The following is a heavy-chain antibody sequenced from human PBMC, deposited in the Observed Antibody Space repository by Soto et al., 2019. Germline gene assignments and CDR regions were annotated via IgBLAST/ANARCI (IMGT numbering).Heavy chain of an antibody. Sequence: GGSLRLSCAASGFTFSSYAMSWVRQAPGKGLEWVSAISGSGGSTYYADSVKGRFTISRDNSKNTLYLQMNSLRAEDTAVYYCAKRPIRPIVVVPAALWGFDYWGQGTLVTVSS. D-gene: IGHD2-2*01. CDR2: ISGSGGST. CDR1: GFTFSSYA. CDR3: AKRPIRPIVVVPAALWGFDY. J-gene: IGHJ4*02. V-gene: IGHV3-23*01.